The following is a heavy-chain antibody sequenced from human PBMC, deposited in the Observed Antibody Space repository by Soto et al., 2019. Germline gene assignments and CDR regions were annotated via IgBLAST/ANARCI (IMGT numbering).Heavy chain of an antibody. CDR3: AREEAGYYFGMDV. V-gene: IGHV3-48*02. Sequence: EVQLVESGGGLVQPGGSLRLSCAASGFMFSSYTINWVRQAPGKGLEWVSSISSTSYTIYYADSVKGRFTISRENAKNSRYLQMDSLRDEDTAVYYCAREEAGYYFGMDVWGQGTTVTVSS. J-gene: IGHJ6*02. CDR1: GFMFSSYT. D-gene: IGHD6-25*01. CDR2: ISSTSYTI.